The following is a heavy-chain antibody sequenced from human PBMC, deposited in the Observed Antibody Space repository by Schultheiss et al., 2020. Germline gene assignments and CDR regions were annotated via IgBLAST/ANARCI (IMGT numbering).Heavy chain of an antibody. Sequence: SETLSLTCAVYGGSFSGYYWSWIRQPPGKGLEWIGEINHSGSSNYNPSLKSRVTISVDTSKSQFSLRLSSVTAADTAVYYCARPRRYYYLDVWGKGTTVTVSS. D-gene: IGHD1-14*01. CDR1: GGSFSGYY. V-gene: IGHV4-34*01. CDR2: INHSGSS. CDR3: ARPRRYYYLDV. J-gene: IGHJ6*03.